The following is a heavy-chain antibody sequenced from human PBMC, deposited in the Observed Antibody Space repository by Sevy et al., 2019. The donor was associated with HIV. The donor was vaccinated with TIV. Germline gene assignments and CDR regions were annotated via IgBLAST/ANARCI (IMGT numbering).Heavy chain of an antibody. CDR1: GLTFSSYN. J-gene: IGHJ4*02. V-gene: IGHV3-21*01. CDR3: ARDRPTLNYHASSGYNYYFDS. Sequence: GGSLRLSCAASGLTFSSYNMNWVRQAPGKGLEWISSITGDSSYMYDADSVKGRFTISRDNAKNSLYLHMNGLRAEDTAVYYCARDRPTLNYHASSGYNYYFDSWGQGTLVTVSS. D-gene: IGHD3-22*01. CDR2: ITGDSSYM.